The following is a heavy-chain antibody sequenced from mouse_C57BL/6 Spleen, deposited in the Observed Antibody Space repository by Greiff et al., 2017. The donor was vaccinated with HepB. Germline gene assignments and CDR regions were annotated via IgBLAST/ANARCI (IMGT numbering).Heavy chain of an antibody. D-gene: IGHD2-4*01. V-gene: IGHV1-9*01. CDR3: ARYPIYYDYDGSWFAY. Sequence: QVQLKQSGAELMKPGASVKLSCKATGYTFTGYWIEWVKQRPGHGLEWIGEILPGSGSTNYNEKFKGKATFTADTSSNTAYMQLSSLTTEDSAIYYCARYPIYYDYDGSWFAYWGQGTLVTVSA. J-gene: IGHJ3*01. CDR2: ILPGSGST. CDR1: GYTFTGYW.